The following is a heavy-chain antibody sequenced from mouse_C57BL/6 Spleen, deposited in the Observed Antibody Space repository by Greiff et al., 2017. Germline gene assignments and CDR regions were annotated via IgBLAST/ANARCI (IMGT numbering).Heavy chain of an antibody. V-gene: IGHV6-6*01. J-gene: IGHJ3*01. Sequence: EVKVVESGGGLVQPGGSMKLSCAASGFTFSDAWMDWVRQSPEKGLEWVAEIRNKANNHATYYAESVKGRFTISRDDSKSSVSLQMNSLRAEDTGIYYCTSHYDGYYSWFAYWGQGTLVTVSA. CDR3: TSHYDGYYSWFAY. CDR2: IRNKANNHAT. D-gene: IGHD2-3*01. CDR1: GFTFSDAW.